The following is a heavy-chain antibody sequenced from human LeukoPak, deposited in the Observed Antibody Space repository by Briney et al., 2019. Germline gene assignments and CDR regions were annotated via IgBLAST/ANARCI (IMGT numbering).Heavy chain of an antibody. CDR1: GGPISSYY. Sequence: SETLSLTCTVSGGPISSYYWSWIRQPPGKGLEWIGYIYYSGSTNYNPSLKSRVTISVDTSKNQFSLKLSSVTAADTAVYYCARGRGEGRGISMVRGVRAPSYNWFDPWGHGTLVIVSS. CDR2: IYYSGST. D-gene: IGHD3-10*01. CDR3: ARGRGEGRGISMVRGVRAPSYNWFDP. V-gene: IGHV4-59*12. J-gene: IGHJ5*02.